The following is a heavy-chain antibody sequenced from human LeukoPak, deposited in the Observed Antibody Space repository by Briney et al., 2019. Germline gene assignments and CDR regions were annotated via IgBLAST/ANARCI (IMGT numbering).Heavy chain of an antibody. J-gene: IGHJ4*02. Sequence: ASVKVPCKASGYTFTGYYMHWVRQAPGQGLEWMGWINPNSGGTNYARKFQGRVTMTRDTSISTAYMELSRLRSDDTAVYYCARYHGSYYFDYWGQGTLVTVSS. V-gene: IGHV1-2*02. CDR1: GYTFTGYY. D-gene: IGHD3-10*01. CDR3: ARYHGSYYFDY. CDR2: INPNSGGT.